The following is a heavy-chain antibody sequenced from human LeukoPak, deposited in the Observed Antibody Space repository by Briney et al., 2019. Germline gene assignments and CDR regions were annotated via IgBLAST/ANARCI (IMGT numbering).Heavy chain of an antibody. J-gene: IGHJ4*02. CDR1: GGSISSSSYY. D-gene: IGHD6-19*01. Sequence: SETLSLTCTVSGGSISSSSYYWGWLRQPPGRGLEWIGSIYYSGNTYYNPSLKSRVTISVDTSKNQFSLKLTSVTAADTAVYYCARRNMGGSAWHFLDYWGQGTLVTISS. V-gene: IGHV4-39*01. CDR3: ARRNMGGSAWHFLDY. CDR2: IYYSGNT.